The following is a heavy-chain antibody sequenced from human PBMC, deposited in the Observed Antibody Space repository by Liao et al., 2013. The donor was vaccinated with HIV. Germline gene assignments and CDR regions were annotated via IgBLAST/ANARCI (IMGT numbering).Heavy chain of an antibody. V-gene: IGHV4-61*02. CDR3: ARFEEGVVVAASRTFDL. Sequence: QVQLQESGPGLVKPSQTLSLTCTVSGGSISSDSHYWSWIRQPAGRGLEWIGRIYDSGSTNYNPSLKSRGTNYNPSLKSRVTISIDTSKNQFSLRLSSVTAADTAVYYCARFEEGVVVAASRTFDLWGQGTMVTVSS. CDR2: IYDSGST. CDR1: GGSISSDSHY. J-gene: IGHJ3*01. D-gene: IGHD2-15*01.